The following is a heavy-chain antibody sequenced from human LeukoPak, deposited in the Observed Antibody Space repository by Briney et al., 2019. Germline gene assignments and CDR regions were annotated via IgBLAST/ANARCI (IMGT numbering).Heavy chain of an antibody. V-gene: IGHV3-21*01. CDR3: ARGAPKTYYYDSSGYTDDY. J-gene: IGHJ4*02. CDR2: ISSSSSYI. Sequence: KSGGSLRLSCAASGFTFSNYALHWVRQAPGKGLEWVSSISSSSSYIYYADSVKGRFTISRDNAKNSLYLQMNSLRAEDTAVYYCARGAPKTYYYDSSGYTDDYWGQGTLVTVSS. D-gene: IGHD3-22*01. CDR1: GFTFSNYA.